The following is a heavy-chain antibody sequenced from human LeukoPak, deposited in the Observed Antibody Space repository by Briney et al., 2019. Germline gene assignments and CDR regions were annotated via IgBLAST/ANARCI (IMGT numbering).Heavy chain of an antibody. D-gene: IGHD6-13*01. CDR2: IYHSGST. CDR3: ARLDSSSWDVDY. J-gene: IGHJ4*02. CDR1: GGSISSNTYY. Sequence: PSETLSLTCSVSGGSISSNTYYWGWIRQPPGKGLEWIGSIYHSGSTYYNPSLRGRVTISVHTSKDQFSLKLYSVTAADTAVYYCARLDSSSWDVDYWGQGTLVTVSS. V-gene: IGHV4-39*01.